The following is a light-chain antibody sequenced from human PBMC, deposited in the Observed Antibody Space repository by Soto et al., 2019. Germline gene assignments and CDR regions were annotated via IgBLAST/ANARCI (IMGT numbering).Light chain of an antibody. V-gene: IGLV2-14*01. J-gene: IGLJ1*01. CDR2: DVT. CDR3: SSYTSSSTYV. Sequence: QSAVTQPASVSGSPGQSIAIACTGTSSDVGAYDYVSWYQQHPGKAPKVMIYDVTNRPSGVSNRFSGSKSGNTASLTISGLQAEDEAEYYCSSYTSSSTYVFGTGTKLTVL. CDR1: SSDVGAYDY.